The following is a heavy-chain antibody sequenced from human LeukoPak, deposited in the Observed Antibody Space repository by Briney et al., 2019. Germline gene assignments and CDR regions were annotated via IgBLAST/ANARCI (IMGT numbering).Heavy chain of an antibody. V-gene: IGHV3-74*01. CDR2: INSDGSST. Sequence: GGSLRLSCAASGFTFSSYWMHWVRQAPGKGLMWVSRINSDGSSTSYADSVKGRFTISRDNAKNTLYLQMNSLRAEDTAVYYCAARGYCSGTSCLLEYWGQGTLVTVSS. J-gene: IGHJ4*02. CDR1: GFTFSSYW. CDR3: AARGYCSGTSCLLEY. D-gene: IGHD2-2*01.